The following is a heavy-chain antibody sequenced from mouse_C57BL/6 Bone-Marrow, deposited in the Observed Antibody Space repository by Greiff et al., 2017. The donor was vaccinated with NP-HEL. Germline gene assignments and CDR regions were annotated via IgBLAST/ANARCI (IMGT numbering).Heavy chain of an antibody. D-gene: IGHD3-1*01. V-gene: IGHV1-63*01. Sequence: VQRVESGAELVRPGTSVKMSCKASGYTFTNYWIGWAKQRPGHGLEWIGDIYPGGGYTNYNEKFKGKATLTADKSSSTAYMQFSSLTSEDSAIYYCARWGYGEAWFAYWGQGTLVTVSA. CDR2: IYPGGGYT. J-gene: IGHJ3*01. CDR3: ARWGYGEAWFAY. CDR1: GYTFTNYW.